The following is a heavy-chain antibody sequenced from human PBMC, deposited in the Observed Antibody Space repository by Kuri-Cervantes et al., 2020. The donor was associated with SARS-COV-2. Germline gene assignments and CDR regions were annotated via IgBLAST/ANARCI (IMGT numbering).Heavy chain of an antibody. CDR2: ISWNSGSI. J-gene: IGHJ4*02. CDR1: GFTFSSYG. CDR3: AKTTVGETGEVHFDY. V-gene: IGHV3-9*03. D-gene: IGHD3-16*01. Sequence: GGSLRLSCAASGFTFSSYGMHWVRQAPGKGLGWVSGISWNSGSIGYAGSVKGRFTISRDNAKNSLYLQMNSLGAEDMALYYCAKTTVGETGEVHFDYWGQGTLVTVSS.